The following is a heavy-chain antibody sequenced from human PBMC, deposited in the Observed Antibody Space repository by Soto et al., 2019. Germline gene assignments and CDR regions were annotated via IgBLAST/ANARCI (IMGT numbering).Heavy chain of an antibody. CDR2: ISSSSSYI. CDR1: GFTFSSYS. V-gene: IGHV3-21*01. J-gene: IGHJ5*02. D-gene: IGHD2-21*01. Sequence: GGSLRLSCAASGFTFSSYSMNWVRQAPGKGLEWVSSISSSSSYIYYADSVKGRFTISRDNAKNSLYLQMNSLRAEDTAVYYCVKGSVWTWFDPWGQGILVTVSS. CDR3: VKGSVWTWFDP.